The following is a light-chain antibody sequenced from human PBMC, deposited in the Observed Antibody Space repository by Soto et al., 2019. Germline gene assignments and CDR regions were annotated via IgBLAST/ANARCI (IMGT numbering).Light chain of an antibody. V-gene: IGLV3-21*02. Sequence: SYELAQPPSVSGAPGEKARITCGGNNIGSDTVHWYQQKPGQAPVVVVYDDSERPSGTPERISGSNSGDTATLTIRRVEAGDEADYYCLVWDSIGDNYVFGSGTKV. J-gene: IGLJ1*01. CDR2: DDS. CDR3: LVWDSIGDNYV. CDR1: NIGSDT.